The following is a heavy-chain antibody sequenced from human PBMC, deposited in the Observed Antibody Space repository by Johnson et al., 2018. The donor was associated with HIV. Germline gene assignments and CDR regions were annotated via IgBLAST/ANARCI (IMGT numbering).Heavy chain of an antibody. J-gene: IGHJ3*02. V-gene: IGHV3-23*04. CDR2: ISGSGGST. Sequence: VQLVESGGGVVQPGRSLRLSCAASGFTFSSYAMSWVRQAPGKGLEWVSAISGSGGSTYYADSVKGRFTISRDNSKNTLYLQMESLRVEDTAIYYCAKAWELLGRRAALDIWGQGTMVTVSS. D-gene: IGHD1-26*01. CDR1: GFTFSSYA. CDR3: AKAWELLGRRAALDI.